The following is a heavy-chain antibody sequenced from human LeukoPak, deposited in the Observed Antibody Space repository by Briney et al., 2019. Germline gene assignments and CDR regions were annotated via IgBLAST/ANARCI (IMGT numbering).Heavy chain of an antibody. CDR2: IYYSGNT. Sequence: SETLSLTCTVSGGSISSSSYCWGWIRQPPGKGLEWIGSIYYSGNTYYNPSLKSRGTISVDTSKNQFSLKLSSVTAADTAVYYCARGYSGSYYAYFDYWGQGTLVTVSS. CDR1: GGSISSSSYC. D-gene: IGHD1-26*01. V-gene: IGHV4-39*07. CDR3: ARGYSGSYYAYFDY. J-gene: IGHJ4*02.